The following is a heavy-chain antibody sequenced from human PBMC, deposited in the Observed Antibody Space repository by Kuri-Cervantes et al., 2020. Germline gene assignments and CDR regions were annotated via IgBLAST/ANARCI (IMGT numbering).Heavy chain of an antibody. CDR1: GYTFTSYG. V-gene: IGHV1-69*05. CDR2: IIPTFGTA. D-gene: IGHD1-1*01. J-gene: IGHJ3*02. CDR3: ASLPTRGRVDAFDI. Sequence: SVKVSCKASGYTFTSYGISWVRQAPGQGLEWMGGIIPTFGTANYAQKFQGRVTITTDESTSTAYMELSSLRSEDTAVYYCASLPTRGRVDAFDIWGQGTMVTVSS.